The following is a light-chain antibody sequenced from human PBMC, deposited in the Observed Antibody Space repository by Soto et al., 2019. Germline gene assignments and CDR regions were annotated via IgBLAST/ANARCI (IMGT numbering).Light chain of an antibody. Sequence: QSALTQPASVSGSPGQSITISCTGTSSDVGGYNYVSWYQQHPGNAPKLMIYEVSNRPSGISNRFSGSKSGNTASLTISGLQAEDEADYYCISYTTSSTLGVFGEGTKLTVL. J-gene: IGLJ2*01. CDR3: ISYTTSSTLGV. V-gene: IGLV2-14*01. CDR2: EVS. CDR1: SSDVGGYNY.